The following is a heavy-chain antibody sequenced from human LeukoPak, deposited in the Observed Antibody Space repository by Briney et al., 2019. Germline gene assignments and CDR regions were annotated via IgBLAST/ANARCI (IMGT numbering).Heavy chain of an antibody. D-gene: IGHD6-19*01. Sequence: PSETLSLTCTVSGGSLSSYYWSWVRQPAGKGLEWIGRIYTSGDTTYNPSLKSRVTMSVDTSKNQFSLKLTSVTAADTAVYYCARDQGWPFHFDCWGQGVLVIVSS. V-gene: IGHV4-4*07. CDR2: IYTSGDT. J-gene: IGHJ4*02. CDR1: GGSLSSYY. CDR3: ARDQGWPFHFDC.